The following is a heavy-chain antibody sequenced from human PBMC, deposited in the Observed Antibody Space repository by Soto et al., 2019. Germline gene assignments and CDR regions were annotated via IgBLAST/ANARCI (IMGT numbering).Heavy chain of an antibody. CDR2: ISYDGSSQ. Sequence: QVQLVESGGGVVQPGRSLRLSCAASGFTFSSDTLHWLRQAPGKGLEWVALISYDGSSQNYVDSVKGRFTISRDNSKKTLYLQMNTLRTEDTGVYYCARASSSSWHIFDHWGQGTLVTVSS. J-gene: IGHJ4*02. CDR1: GFTFSSDT. V-gene: IGHV3-30-3*01. D-gene: IGHD6-13*01. CDR3: ARASSSSWHIFDH.